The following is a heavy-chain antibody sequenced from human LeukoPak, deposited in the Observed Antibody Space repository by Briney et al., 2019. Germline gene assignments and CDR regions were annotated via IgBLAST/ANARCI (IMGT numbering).Heavy chain of an antibody. CDR1: GYSFTAYW. V-gene: IGHV1-2*02. CDR3: ARDYPHQRFDY. Sequence: ASVKVSCKASGYSFTAYWLHWVRQAPGQGLEGMGWIKPDSGDAKSAQQFQGRVSITRDTSSISAFLELSSLRSDDTAVYFCARDYPHQRFDYWGQGTLLTVSS. J-gene: IGHJ4*02. CDR2: IKPDSGDA. D-gene: IGHD3-16*02.